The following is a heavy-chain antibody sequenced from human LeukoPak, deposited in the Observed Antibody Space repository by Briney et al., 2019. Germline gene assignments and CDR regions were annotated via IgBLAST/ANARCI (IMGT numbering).Heavy chain of an antibody. CDR2: ISGSGGSI. V-gene: IGHV3-48*01. J-gene: IGHJ6*02. CDR1: GFTFSSYS. Sequence: GGSLRLSCAVSGFTFSSYSMNWVRQAPGRGLERVSYISGSGGSIYYADSVKGRFTISRDNAKTTLYLQMNSLRAEDTAVYFCAKDHTPFGSGSYSTRYYGMDVWGQGTTVIVSS. D-gene: IGHD3-10*01. CDR3: AKDHTPFGSGSYSTRYYGMDV.